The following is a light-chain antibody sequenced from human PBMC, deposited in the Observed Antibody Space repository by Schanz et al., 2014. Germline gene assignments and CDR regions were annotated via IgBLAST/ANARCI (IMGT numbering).Light chain of an antibody. V-gene: IGKV3-20*01. Sequence: EIVLTQSPGTLSMSPGERATLSCRASQSVSSTYLAWFQQKPGQAPRLLIYGASTRASDFPDRFSGSGSGTDFTLTISRLEPEDFAVYYCQQYGSSPPTFGQGTKVEIK. CDR2: GAS. CDR1: QSVSSTY. J-gene: IGKJ1*01. CDR3: QQYGSSPPT.